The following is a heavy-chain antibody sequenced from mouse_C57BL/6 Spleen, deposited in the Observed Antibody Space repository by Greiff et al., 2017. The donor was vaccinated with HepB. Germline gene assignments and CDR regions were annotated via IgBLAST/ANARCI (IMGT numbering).Heavy chain of an antibody. Sequence: QVQLQQPGAELVKPGASVKLSCKASGYTFTSYWMHWVKQRPGQGLEWIGMIHPNSGSTNYNEKFKSKATLTVDKSSSTAYMQLSSLTSEDSAVYYCARELVTTYYFDYWGQGTTLTVSS. CDR3: ARELVTTYYFDY. V-gene: IGHV1-64*01. D-gene: IGHD2-3*01. CDR2: IHPNSGST. CDR1: GYTFTSYW. J-gene: IGHJ2*01.